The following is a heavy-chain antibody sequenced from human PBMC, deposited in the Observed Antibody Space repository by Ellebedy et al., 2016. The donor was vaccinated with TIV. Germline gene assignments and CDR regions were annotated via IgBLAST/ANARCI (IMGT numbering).Heavy chain of an antibody. Sequence: GGSLRLSXAASGFTFDDYAMHWVRQAPGKGLEWVSGISWNSGSIGYADSVKGRFTISRDNAKNSLYLQMNSLRAEDTALYYCAKDYWRVGATYDDAFDIWGQGTMVTVSS. D-gene: IGHD1-26*01. CDR1: GFTFDDYA. CDR3: AKDYWRVGATYDDAFDI. V-gene: IGHV3-9*01. CDR2: ISWNSGSI. J-gene: IGHJ3*02.